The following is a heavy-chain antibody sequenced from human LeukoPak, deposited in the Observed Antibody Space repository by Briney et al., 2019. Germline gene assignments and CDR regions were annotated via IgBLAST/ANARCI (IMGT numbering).Heavy chain of an antibody. CDR1: GGSISSYY. Sequence: ASETLSLTCTVPGGSISSYYWSWIRQPPGKGLEWIGYIYYSGSTNYNPSLKSRVTISVDTSKNQFSLKLSSVTAADTAVYYCARDGVWFGELGPFDYWGQGTLVTVSS. J-gene: IGHJ4*02. V-gene: IGHV4-59*01. CDR2: IYYSGST. D-gene: IGHD3-10*01. CDR3: ARDGVWFGELGPFDY.